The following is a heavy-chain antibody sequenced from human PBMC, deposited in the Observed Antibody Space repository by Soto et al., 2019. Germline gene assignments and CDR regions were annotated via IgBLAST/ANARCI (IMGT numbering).Heavy chain of an antibody. J-gene: IGHJ4*02. V-gene: IGHV4-34*01. Sequence: QVQLQQWGAGLLKPSETLSLTCAVYGGSFSGYYWSWIRQPPGKGLEWIGEINHSGSTNYNPSLKSRVTISVDTSKNQFSLKMSSVTAADTAVYYCACSGSDGPFDYWGQGTLVTVSS. CDR2: INHSGST. CDR3: ACSGSDGPFDY. D-gene: IGHD5-12*01. CDR1: GGSFSGYY.